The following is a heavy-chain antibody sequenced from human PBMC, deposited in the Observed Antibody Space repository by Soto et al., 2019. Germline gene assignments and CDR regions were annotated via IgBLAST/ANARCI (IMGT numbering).Heavy chain of an antibody. Sequence: QVQLVESGGALVKPGGSLRLSCAASGFTFSDYYMSWIRQAPGKGLEWVSHISSSTGYTNYADSVKGRFTISRDNAKKSLYLQMNRLRAEDTAVYYCARGDSTWSYWGQGTLVTVSS. J-gene: IGHJ4*02. V-gene: IGHV3-11*05. CDR1: GFTFSDYY. CDR2: ISSSTGYT. CDR3: ARGDSTWSY. D-gene: IGHD6-13*01.